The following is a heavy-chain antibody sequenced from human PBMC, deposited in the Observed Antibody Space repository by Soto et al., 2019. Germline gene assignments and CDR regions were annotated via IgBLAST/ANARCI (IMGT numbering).Heavy chain of an antibody. CDR3: AREIPSRGAGWFDP. CDR1: GFTFSSYS. Sequence: EVQLVESGGGLVQPGGSLRLSCAASGFTFSSYSMNWVRQAPGKGLGSVSYISSSSSTIYYADSVKGRFTIYRDNAKNSLYLQMNSLRDKYTAVYYCAREIPSRGAGWFDPWGQGTLVTVSS. V-gene: IGHV3-48*02. D-gene: IGHD3-10*01. CDR2: ISSSSSTI. J-gene: IGHJ5*02.